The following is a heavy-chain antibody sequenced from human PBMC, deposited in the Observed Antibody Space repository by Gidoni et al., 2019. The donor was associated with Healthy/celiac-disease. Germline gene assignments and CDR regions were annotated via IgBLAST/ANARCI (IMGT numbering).Heavy chain of an antibody. CDR1: GGSISSSNW. D-gene: IGHD5-18*01. Sequence: QVQLQESGPGLVKPSGTLSLTCAVSGGSISSSNWWSWVRQPPGKGLEWIGEIYHSGSTNYNPSLKRRVTISVDKSKNQFSLKLSSVTAADTAVYYCARGNYGQQLWSSFVAFDIWGKGTMVTVSS. CDR2: IYHSGST. CDR3: ARGNYGQQLWSSFVAFDI. J-gene: IGHJ3*02. V-gene: IGHV4-4*02.